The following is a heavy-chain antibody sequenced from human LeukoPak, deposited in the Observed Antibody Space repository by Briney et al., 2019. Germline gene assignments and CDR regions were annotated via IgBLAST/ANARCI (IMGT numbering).Heavy chain of an antibody. D-gene: IGHD2-15*01. V-gene: IGHV3-30*02. CDR1: GFTFSSYG. J-gene: IGHJ4*02. CDR2: IQYDGRNK. Sequence: PGGSLKLSCAASGFTFSSYGMHWVRQAPGKGLEWVAFIQYDGRNKYYVDSVKGRFTISRDNSKNTMSLQMNSLRAEDTAGYYCAKDHGVVVVVAAQPDYWGQGTLVTVSS. CDR3: AKDHGVVVVVAAQPDY.